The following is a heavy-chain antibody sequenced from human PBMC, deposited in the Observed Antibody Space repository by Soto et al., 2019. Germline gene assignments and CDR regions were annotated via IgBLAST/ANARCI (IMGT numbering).Heavy chain of an antibody. CDR3: ARSGSFDYYMDV. V-gene: IGHV4-59*08. J-gene: IGHJ6*03. Sequence: SETLSLTCTVSGGSISSYYWSWIRQPPGKGLEWIGYIYYSGSTNYNPSLKSRVTISVDTSKNQFSLKLSSVTAADTAVYYCARSGSFDYYMDVWGKGTTVTVSS. D-gene: IGHD3-10*01. CDR1: GGSISSYY. CDR2: IYYSGST.